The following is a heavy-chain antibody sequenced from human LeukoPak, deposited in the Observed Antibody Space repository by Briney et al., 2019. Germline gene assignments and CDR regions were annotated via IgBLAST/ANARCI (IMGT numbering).Heavy chain of an antibody. Sequence: GGSLRLSCAASGFIFSSYAMHWVRQAPGKGLEWVAVISYDGSDKYYADSVKGRFTVSRDTYKNTLFLQMKSLRADDTAVYYCAGATKWLAHDFWGQGTLVTVSS. V-gene: IGHV3-30*14. J-gene: IGHJ4*02. CDR2: ISYDGSDK. CDR3: AGATKWLAHDF. D-gene: IGHD6-19*01. CDR1: GFIFSSYA.